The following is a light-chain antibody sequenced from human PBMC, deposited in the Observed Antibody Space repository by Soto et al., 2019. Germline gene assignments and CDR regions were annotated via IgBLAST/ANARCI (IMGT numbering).Light chain of an antibody. V-gene: IGKV2-29*03. CDR3: MQSTHLPPT. Sequence: DVVMTQTPLSLSVAPGQPASISCKSSQSLLHITGEPFLFWYLQKPGQSPQLLIYEVSTRVSGVPDRLSGSGSGTDFTLEISRVETDDVGIYYCMQSTHLPPTFAQVTLLEIK. J-gene: IGKJ5*01. CDR2: EVS. CDR1: QSLLHITGEPF.